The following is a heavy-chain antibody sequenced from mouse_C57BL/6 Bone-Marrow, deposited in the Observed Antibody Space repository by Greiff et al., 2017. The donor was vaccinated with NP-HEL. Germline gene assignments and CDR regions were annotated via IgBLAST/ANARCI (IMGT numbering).Heavy chain of an antibody. Sequence: EVQGVESGGGLVQPGGSLKLSCAASGFTFSDYYMYWVRQTPEKRLEWVAYISNGGGSTYYPDTVKGRFTISRDNAKNTLYLQMSRQKSEDTAMYYCARRGNPAWFAYWGQGTLVTVSA. J-gene: IGHJ3*01. CDR1: GFTFSDYY. CDR3: ARRGNPAWFAY. CDR2: ISNGGGST. V-gene: IGHV5-12*01. D-gene: IGHD2-1*01.